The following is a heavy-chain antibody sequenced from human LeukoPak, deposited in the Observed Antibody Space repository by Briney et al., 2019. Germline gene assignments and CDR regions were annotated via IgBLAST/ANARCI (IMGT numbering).Heavy chain of an antibody. CDR2: IYPGDSDT. D-gene: IGHD2-15*01. CDR3: ARRGGSYYFDP. J-gene: IGHJ5*02. Sequence: GLEGMGIIYPGDSDTRYRPSFQGQVTISADKSIATAYLQWSSLKASDTAMYYCARRGGSYYFDPWGQGTLVTVSS. V-gene: IGHV5-51*01.